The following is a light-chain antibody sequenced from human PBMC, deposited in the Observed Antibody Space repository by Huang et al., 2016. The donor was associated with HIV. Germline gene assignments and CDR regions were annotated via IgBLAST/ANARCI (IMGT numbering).Light chain of an antibody. CDR3: QQRNNWIT. V-gene: IGKV3-11*01. Sequence: EIVLTQSPATLSLSPGERATLSCRASQSVSSFLAWYQQKPGQAPRLLIHDASNRSTGIPARFSGSWSGTDFTLTISSLEPEDFAIYYCQQRNNWITFGQGTRLEMK. CDR1: QSVSSF. CDR2: DAS. J-gene: IGKJ5*01.